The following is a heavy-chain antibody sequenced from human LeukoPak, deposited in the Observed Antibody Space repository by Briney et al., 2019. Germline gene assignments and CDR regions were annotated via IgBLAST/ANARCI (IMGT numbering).Heavy chain of an antibody. D-gene: IGHD3-22*01. Sequence: GGSLRLSCAASGFTFSSYGMHWVRQAPGKGLEWVAFIRYDGSNKYYADSVKGRFTISRDNSKNTLYLQMNSLRAEDTAVYYCAKGGQYYYDSSGYCDYWGQGTLVTVSS. V-gene: IGHV3-30*02. CDR1: GFTFSSYG. J-gene: IGHJ4*02. CDR2: IRYDGSNK. CDR3: AKGGQYYYDSSGYCDY.